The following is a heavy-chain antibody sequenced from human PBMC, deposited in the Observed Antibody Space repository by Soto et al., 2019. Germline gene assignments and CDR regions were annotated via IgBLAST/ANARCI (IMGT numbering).Heavy chain of an antibody. CDR2: ISGRGTNT. CDR1: GSISTTTP. V-gene: IGHV3-23*01. CDR3: ATSFRYFDN. Sequence: GGSLRLSCAASGSISTTTPLSWVRQAPGKGLEWVSTISGRGTNTYYADSVKGRLIISRDNLKNTVNLQMNGLGVEDTAIYYCATSFRYFDNWGQGTRVTVSS. J-gene: IGHJ4*02.